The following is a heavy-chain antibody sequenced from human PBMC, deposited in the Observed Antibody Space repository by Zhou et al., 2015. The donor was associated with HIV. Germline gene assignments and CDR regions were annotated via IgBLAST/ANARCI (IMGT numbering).Heavy chain of an antibody. CDR1: GGTFSSYA. V-gene: IGHV1-69*01. CDR3: ATHGGDGVVVTPYGMDV. D-gene: IGHD3-22*01. CDR2: IIPIFGTA. J-gene: IGHJ6*02. Sequence: QVQLVQSGAEVKKPGSSVKVSCKASGGTFSSYAISWVRQAPGQGLEWMGGIIPIFGTANYAQKFQGRVTITADESTSTAYMELSSLRSEDTAVYYCATHGGDGVVVTPYGMDVWGQGTTVTVSS.